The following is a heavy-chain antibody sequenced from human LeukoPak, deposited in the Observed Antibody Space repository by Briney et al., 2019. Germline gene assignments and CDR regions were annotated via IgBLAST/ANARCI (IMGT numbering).Heavy chain of an antibody. V-gene: IGHV1-2*02. CDR3: ARVGRISRGSPTPPFDY. CDR2: INPKSGGT. Sequence: ASVKASCKASGYTFTGYYIHWVRQAPGQGLEWMGWINPKSGGTNFAQKLQGRVTMTRDTSISTAYMELSSLSSDDTAVYYCARVGRISRGSPTPPFDYWGQGSLVTVSS. D-gene: IGHD3-16*01. J-gene: IGHJ4*02. CDR1: GYTFTGYY.